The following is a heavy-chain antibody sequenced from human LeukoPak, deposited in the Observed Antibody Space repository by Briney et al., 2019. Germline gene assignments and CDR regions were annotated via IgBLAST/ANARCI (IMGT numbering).Heavy chain of an antibody. J-gene: IGHJ4*02. CDR3: ARGIQLWYTDY. CDR2: VSSRSTYI. CDR1: GFTFSSYT. D-gene: IGHD5-18*01. V-gene: IGHV3-21*01. Sequence: GGSLRLSCAASGFTFSSYTMNWVRQAPGKGLEWVSSVSSRSTYIYYADSVKGRFTISRDNVKNSTYPQMNSLRAEDTAVYYCARGIQLWYTDYWGQGTLVTVSS.